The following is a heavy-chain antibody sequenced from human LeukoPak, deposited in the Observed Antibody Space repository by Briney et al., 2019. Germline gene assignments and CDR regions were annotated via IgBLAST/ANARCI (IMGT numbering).Heavy chain of an antibody. CDR2: IDPSDSYT. D-gene: IGHD2-21*02. V-gene: IGHV5-10-1*01. CDR3: ARHGVVVTATQTNWFDP. Sequence: GESLKISCKGSGYSFTSYWISWVRPMPGKGLEWMGRIDPSDSYTNYSPSFQGHVTISADKSISTAYLQWSSLKASDTAMYYCARHGVVVTATQTNWFDPWGQGTLVTVSS. CDR1: GYSFTSYW. J-gene: IGHJ5*02.